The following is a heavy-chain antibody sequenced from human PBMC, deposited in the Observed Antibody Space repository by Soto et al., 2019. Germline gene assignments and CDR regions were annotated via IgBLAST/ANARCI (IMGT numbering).Heavy chain of an antibody. CDR1: GYTFTSYG. V-gene: IGHV1-18*01. Sequence: ASVKVSCKASGYTFTSYGISWVRQVPGQGLEWMGWISAYNGNTNYAQKLQGRVTMTTDTSTSTAYMELRSLRSDDTAVYYCARVSGGSGSYYPDYYYYMDVWGKGTTVTVSS. D-gene: IGHD3-10*01. J-gene: IGHJ6*03. CDR2: ISAYNGNT. CDR3: ARVSGGSGSYYPDYYYYMDV.